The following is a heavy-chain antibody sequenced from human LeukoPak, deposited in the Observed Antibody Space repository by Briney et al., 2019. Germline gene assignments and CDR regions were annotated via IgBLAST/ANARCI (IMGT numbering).Heavy chain of an antibody. CDR1: GYTFTGYF. CDR3: AREGLGELTLDC. Sequence: ASVKVSCKASGYTFTGYFMHWVRQAPGQGLEWMGWFKPSNGDTNYAQKFQGRVTMTRDTSINTAYMELTRLTSDDTAVYYCAREGLGELTLDCWGQGTLVTVSS. D-gene: IGHD3-16*01. J-gene: IGHJ4*02. CDR2: FKPSNGDT. V-gene: IGHV1-2*02.